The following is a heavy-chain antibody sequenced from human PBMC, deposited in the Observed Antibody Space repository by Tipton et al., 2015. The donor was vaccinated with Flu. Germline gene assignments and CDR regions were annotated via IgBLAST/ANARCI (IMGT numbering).Heavy chain of an antibody. V-gene: IGHV4-59*12. CDR2: IFYTGDT. Sequence: TLSLTCTVSGGSFSNYYWNWIRQPPGKGLEWIGYIFYTGDTSYNPSLKSRVTISTDTSKNQFSLKLTSVTAADTAVYYCATLQAPPGPPSWGQGTLVTVSS. CDR3: ATLQAPPGPPS. J-gene: IGHJ5*02. CDR1: GGSFSNYY. D-gene: IGHD6-13*01.